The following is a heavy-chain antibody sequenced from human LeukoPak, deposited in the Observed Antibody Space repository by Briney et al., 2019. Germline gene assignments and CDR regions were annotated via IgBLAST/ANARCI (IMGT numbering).Heavy chain of an antibody. CDR1: GFTFSDSW. J-gene: IGHJ6*02. V-gene: IGHV3-7*01. CDR2: MNQDGSAK. D-gene: IGHD3-16*01. CDR3: ATYTHWVAGDV. Sequence: GGSLRLSCAASGFTFSDSWMSWVRQAPGKGLEWVANMNQDGSAKDYVDSVKGRFTISRDNARNSLYLQMSSLRAEDTAVYYCATYTHWVAGDVWGQGPLSPSP.